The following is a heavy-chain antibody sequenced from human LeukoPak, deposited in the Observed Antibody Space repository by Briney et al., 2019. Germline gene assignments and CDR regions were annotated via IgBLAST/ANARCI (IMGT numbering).Heavy chain of an antibody. D-gene: IGHD3-22*01. CDR3: ARGRTRGYYDSSYQYYFDY. Sequence: PSETLSLTCAVYGGSFSGYYWGWIRQPPGKGLEWIGEINHSGSTNHNPSLKSRVTISVDTSKNQFSLKLSSVTAADTAVYYCARGRTRGYYDSSYQYYFDYWGQGTLVTVSS. CDR1: GGSFSGYY. V-gene: IGHV4-34*01. J-gene: IGHJ4*02. CDR2: INHSGST.